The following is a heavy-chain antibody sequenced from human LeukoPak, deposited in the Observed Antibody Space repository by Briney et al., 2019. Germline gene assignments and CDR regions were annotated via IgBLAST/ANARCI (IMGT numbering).Heavy chain of an antibody. D-gene: IGHD6-13*01. J-gene: IGHJ5*02. CDR2: IIPIFGTA. CDR3: ARGSDSSGWYNWFDP. CDR1: GYTFTSYD. V-gene: IGHV1-69*05. Sequence: VASVKVSCKASGYTFTSYDINWVRQATGQGLEWMGGIIPIFGTADYAQKFQGRVTITTDESTSTAYMEVSSLRSEDTAVYYCARGSDSSGWYNWFDPWGQGTLVTVSS.